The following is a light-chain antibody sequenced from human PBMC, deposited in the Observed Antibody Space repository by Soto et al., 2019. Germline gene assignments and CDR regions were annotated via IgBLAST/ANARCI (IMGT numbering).Light chain of an antibody. J-gene: IGLJ2*01. V-gene: IGLV1-40*01. CDR2: GNS. CDR3: QSYDSSLSGSVV. CDR1: SSNIGAGYD. Sequence: QSVLTQPPSVSGAPGQRVTISCTGSSSNIGAGYDVHWYQQLPGTAPKLLIYGNSNRPSGVPDRFSGSKSGTSASLAIPGLQDEDEADDYCQSYDSSLSGSVVFGGGTKLTVL.